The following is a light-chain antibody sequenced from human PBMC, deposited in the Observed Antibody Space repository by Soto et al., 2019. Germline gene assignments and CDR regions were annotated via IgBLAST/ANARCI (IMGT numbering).Light chain of an antibody. J-gene: IGLJ1*01. Sequence: QSVLTQPPSVSAAPGQEVIISCSGSSFNIGNNYVSWYQQLPGTAPKLLIYDNNKRPSGIPDRFSGSKSGTSATLAITGLQTADEADYYCGAWESSLNPYVFGTGTKVTVL. CDR3: GAWESSLNPYV. V-gene: IGLV1-51*01. CDR1: SFNIGNNY. CDR2: DNN.